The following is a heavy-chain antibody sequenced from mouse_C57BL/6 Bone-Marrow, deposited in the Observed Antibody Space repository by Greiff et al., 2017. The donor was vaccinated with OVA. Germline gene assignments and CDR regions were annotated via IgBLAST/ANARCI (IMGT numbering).Heavy chain of an antibody. CDR1: GYPFTDHT. Sequence: QVQLQQSDAELVNPGASVKISCKVSGYPFTDHTIHWMKQRPEQGLEWIGSIYPRDGSTKYNEKFKGKATLTADKSSSTAYMQLNSLTYEESEVYVSARGRGVDYWGQGTTLTVSA. V-gene: IGHV1-78*01. J-gene: IGHJ2*01. CDR2: IYPRDGST. CDR3: ARGRGVDY.